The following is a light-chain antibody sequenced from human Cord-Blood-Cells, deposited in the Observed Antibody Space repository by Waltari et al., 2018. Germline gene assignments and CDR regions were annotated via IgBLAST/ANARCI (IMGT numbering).Light chain of an antibody. Sequence: DIVMTQPPDSLVVALGERATINCKSSQSVLYSSNNKNYLAWYQPKPGQPPKLLIYWASTRESGVPDRFSGSGSGTDFTLTISSLQAEDVAVYYCQQYYSTPLTFGGGTKVEIK. CDR1: QSVLYSSNNKNY. J-gene: IGKJ4*01. CDR3: QQYYSTPLT. V-gene: IGKV4-1*01. CDR2: WAS.